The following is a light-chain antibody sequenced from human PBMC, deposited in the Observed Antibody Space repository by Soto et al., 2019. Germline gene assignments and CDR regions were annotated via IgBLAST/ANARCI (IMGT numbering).Light chain of an antibody. CDR1: QSISTW. J-gene: IGKJ2*01. V-gene: IGKV1-5*01. Sequence: DIQMTQSPSTLSASVGDRVTITCRASQSISTWLAWYHQKPGKAPKLLISRASSLESGVPSRFSGSGSGTEFSLAISSLQPDDFATYYCQQYNYYPYTFGEGTKLEIK. CDR2: RAS. CDR3: QQYNYYPYT.